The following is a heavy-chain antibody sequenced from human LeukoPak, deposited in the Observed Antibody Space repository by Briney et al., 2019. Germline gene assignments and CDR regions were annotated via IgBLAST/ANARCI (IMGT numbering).Heavy chain of an antibody. D-gene: IGHD5-18*01. J-gene: IGHJ4*02. CDR1: GGSFSGYY. Sequence: SETLSLTCTVYGGSFSGYYWSWIRQPPGKGLEWIGEINHSGSTNYNPSLKSRVTISVDTSKNQFSLKLSSVTAADTAVYYCARGRTAMVTNDWGQGTLVTVSS. CDR3: ARGRTAMVTND. V-gene: IGHV4-34*01. CDR2: INHSGST.